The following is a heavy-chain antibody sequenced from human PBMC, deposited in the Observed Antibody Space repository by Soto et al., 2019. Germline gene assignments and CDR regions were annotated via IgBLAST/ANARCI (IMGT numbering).Heavy chain of an antibody. CDR3: AKDCSGASCGFDI. D-gene: IGHD2-15*01. Sequence: QVQLVQSGTEVKKPGASVKVSCKASGYTFGKYCISWVRQAPGQGLEWVGWISVDHGKTVHAQKFRGRVNMTTDTSTSTADMELGSLNSDDTASYYCAKDCSGASCGFDIWGQGTLVTVSS. V-gene: IGHV1-18*01. J-gene: IGHJ4*02. CDR2: ISVDHGKT. CDR1: GYTFGKYC.